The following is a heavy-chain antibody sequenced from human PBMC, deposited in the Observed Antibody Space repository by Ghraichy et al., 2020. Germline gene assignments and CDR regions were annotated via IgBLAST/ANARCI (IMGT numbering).Heavy chain of an antibody. J-gene: IGHJ2*01. CDR1: GYTFTGYY. D-gene: IGHD7-27*01. V-gene: IGHV1-2*04. CDR2: INPNSGGT. Sequence: ASVKVSCKASGYTFTGYYMHWVRQAPGQGLEWMGWINPNSGGTNYAQKFQGWVTMTRDTSISTAYMELSRLRSDDTAVYYCARGPTLGMDYRYFDLWCRGTLVTVSS. CDR3: ARGPTLGMDYRYFDL.